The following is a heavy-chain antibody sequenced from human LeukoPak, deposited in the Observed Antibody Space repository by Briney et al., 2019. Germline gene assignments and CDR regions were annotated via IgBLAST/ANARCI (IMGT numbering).Heavy chain of an antibody. Sequence: PGGSLRLSCAASGFTVNSYYMSWVRQAPGKGLEWVSGINWNGGSTGYADSVKGRFTISRDNAKNSLYLQMNSLRAEDTALYYCARVQSMLYQGLRGYYYYMDVWGKGTTVTVSS. CDR2: INWNGGST. CDR3: ARVQSMLYQGLRGYYYYMDV. CDR1: GFTVNSYY. V-gene: IGHV3-20*04. D-gene: IGHD2-8*01. J-gene: IGHJ6*03.